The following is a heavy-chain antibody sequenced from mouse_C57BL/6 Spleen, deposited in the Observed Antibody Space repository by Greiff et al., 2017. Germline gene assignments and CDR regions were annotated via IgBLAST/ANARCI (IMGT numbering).Heavy chain of an antibody. CDR2: INPYNGGT. D-gene: IGHD2-5*01. Sequence: VQLQQSGPVLVKPGASVKMSCKASGYTFTDYYMNWVKQSHGKSLEWIGVINPYNGGTSYNQKFKGKATLTVDKSSSTAYMELNSLTSEDSAVYYCARGADYSNFHAMDYWGQGTSVTVSS. CDR1: GYTFTDYY. CDR3: ARGADYSNFHAMDY. V-gene: IGHV1-19*01. J-gene: IGHJ4*01.